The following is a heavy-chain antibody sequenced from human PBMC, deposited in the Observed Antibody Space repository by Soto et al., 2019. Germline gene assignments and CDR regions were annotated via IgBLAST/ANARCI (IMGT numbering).Heavy chain of an antibody. D-gene: IGHD3-22*01. CDR3: ARVLGGYPNFDF. J-gene: IGHJ4*02. CDR1: GFTFSRYG. V-gene: IGHV3-30-3*01. Sequence: GGSLRLSCAASGFTFSRYGLHWVRQAPGKGLERVAFITYDGSDKFYADSVKGRFTISRDTSKNTLYLQMNSLRAEDTAVYYCARVLGGYPNFDFWGQGTLVTVS. CDR2: ITYDGSDK.